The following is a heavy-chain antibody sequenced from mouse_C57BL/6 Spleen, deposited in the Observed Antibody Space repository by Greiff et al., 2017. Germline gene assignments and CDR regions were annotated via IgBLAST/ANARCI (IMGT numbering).Heavy chain of an antibody. Sequence: QVQLQQSGAELVRPGASVTLSCKASGYTFTDYEMHWVKQTPVHGLEWIGAIDPETGGTAYNQKFKGKAILTADKSSSTAYMELRSLTSEDSAVYYCTSRGGVPLFDYWGQGTTLTVSS. V-gene: IGHV1-15*01. J-gene: IGHJ2*01. CDR3: TSRGGVPLFDY. D-gene: IGHD1-1*02. CDR2: IDPETGGT. CDR1: GYTFTDYE.